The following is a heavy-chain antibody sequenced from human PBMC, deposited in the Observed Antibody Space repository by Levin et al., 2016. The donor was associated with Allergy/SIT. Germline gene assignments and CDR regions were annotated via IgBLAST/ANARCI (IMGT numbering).Heavy chain of an antibody. CDR3: ARDRGHPWFGESVYYYYYGMDV. J-gene: IGHJ6*02. CDR1: GGSISSYY. D-gene: IGHD3-10*01. Sequence: SETLSLTCTVSGGSISSYYWSWIRQPPGKGLEWIGYIYYSGSTNYNPSLKSRVTISVDTSKNQFSLKLSSVTAADTAVYYCARDRGHPWFGESVYYYYYGMDVWGQGTTVTVSS. CDR2: IYYSGST. V-gene: IGHV4-59*01.